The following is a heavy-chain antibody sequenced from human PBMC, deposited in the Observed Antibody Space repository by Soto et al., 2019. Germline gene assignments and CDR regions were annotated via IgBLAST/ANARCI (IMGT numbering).Heavy chain of an antibody. J-gene: IGHJ4*02. CDR2: FIPIFVSA. V-gene: IGHV1-69*13. CDR3: ARDVSSDTTGFRGYDL. Sequence: GASVKVSCKASGYTFTSYGISWVRQAPGQGLEWMGVFIPIFVSAHYAPKFQGRITITADESTSTAYMELSGLTSEDTAIYYCARDVSSDTTGFRGYDLWGQGTQVTVSS. CDR1: GYTFTSYG. D-gene: IGHD3-10*01.